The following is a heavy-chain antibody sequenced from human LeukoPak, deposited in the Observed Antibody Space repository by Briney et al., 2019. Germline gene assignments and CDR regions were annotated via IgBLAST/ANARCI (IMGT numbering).Heavy chain of an antibody. D-gene: IGHD3-10*01. Sequence: SQTLSLTCTVSGGSISSGDNYWSWIRQPPGTGLEWIGYIYYSGSTYYNPSLKSRVTISVDTSKNQFSLKLSSVTAANTAVYYCARDAMVRGVISMYYYYYGMDVWGQGTTVTVSS. CDR2: IYYSGST. V-gene: IGHV4-30-4*01. CDR1: GGSISSGDNY. CDR3: ARDAMVRGVISMYYYYYGMDV. J-gene: IGHJ6*02.